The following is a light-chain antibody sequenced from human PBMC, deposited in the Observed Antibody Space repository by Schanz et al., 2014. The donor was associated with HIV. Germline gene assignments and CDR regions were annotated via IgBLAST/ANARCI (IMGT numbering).Light chain of an antibody. Sequence: QSALTQPASVSGSPGQSISISCTGTSSDIGPYNCVSWYQQRPGKAPKLLIYEVAKRPSGVSNRFSGSKSGSAASLTISGLQAEDEADYYCSSYAATSNVLFGGGTKLTVL. J-gene: IGLJ3*02. CDR1: SSDIGPYNC. V-gene: IGLV2-14*01. CDR3: SSYAATSNVL. CDR2: EVA.